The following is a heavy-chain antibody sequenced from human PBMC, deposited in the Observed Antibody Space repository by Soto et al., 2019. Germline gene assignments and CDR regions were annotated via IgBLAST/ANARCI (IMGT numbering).Heavy chain of an antibody. V-gene: IGHV4-39*01. CDR1: GGSISSSSYY. D-gene: IGHD6-13*01. J-gene: IGHJ6*02. CDR3: ASPYSGSWSDYYYYGMDV. CDR2: IYYSGST. Sequence: QLQLQESGPGLVKPSETLSLTCTVSGGSISSSSYYWGWIRQPPGKGLEWIGSIYYSGSTYYNPSLRLRVTISVDTSKNQFSLKVSSVTAADTAVYYCASPYSGSWSDYYYYGMDVWGQGTTVTVSS.